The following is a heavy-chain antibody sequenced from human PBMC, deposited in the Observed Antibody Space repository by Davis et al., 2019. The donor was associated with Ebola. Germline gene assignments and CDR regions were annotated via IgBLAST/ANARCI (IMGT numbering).Heavy chain of an antibody. CDR1: GGSISSYY. V-gene: IGHV4-59*04. D-gene: IGHD1-26*01. CDR3: AIQIMGATRVFDY. CDR2: INHSGST. J-gene: IGHJ4*02. Sequence: SETLSLTCTVSGGSISSYYWSWIRQPPGKGLEWIGEINHSGSTNYNPSLKSRVTVSVDTSKNQFSLKLNSVTAADTAFYYCAIQIMGATRVFDYWGQGALVTVSS.